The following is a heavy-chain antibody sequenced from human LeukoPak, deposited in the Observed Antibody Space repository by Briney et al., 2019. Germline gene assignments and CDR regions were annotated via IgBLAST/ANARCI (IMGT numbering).Heavy chain of an antibody. CDR3: AIDGITFGGAPPVFY. Sequence: GGSLRLSCAASGFTLSSYSMNWVRQAPGKGLEWVSYITNSGSSIYYADSVKGRFTISRDNSENTLYLQMNSLRAEDTAVYYCAIDGITFGGAPPVFYWGQGTLVTVSS. CDR1: GFTLSSYS. J-gene: IGHJ4*02. D-gene: IGHD3-16*01. V-gene: IGHV3-48*01. CDR2: ITNSGSSI.